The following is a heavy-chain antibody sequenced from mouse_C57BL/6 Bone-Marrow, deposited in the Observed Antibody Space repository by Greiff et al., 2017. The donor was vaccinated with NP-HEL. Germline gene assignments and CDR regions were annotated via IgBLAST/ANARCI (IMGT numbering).Heavy chain of an antibody. Sequence: QVHVKQPGAELVKPGASVKLSCKASGYTFTSYWMHWVKQRPGQGLEWIGMIHPNSGSTNYNEKFKSKATLTVDKSSSTAYMQLSSLTSEDSAVYYCARSGYGSSDYWGQGTTLTVSS. J-gene: IGHJ2*01. V-gene: IGHV1-64*01. CDR2: IHPNSGST. CDR1: GYTFTSYW. D-gene: IGHD1-1*01. CDR3: ARSGYGSSDY.